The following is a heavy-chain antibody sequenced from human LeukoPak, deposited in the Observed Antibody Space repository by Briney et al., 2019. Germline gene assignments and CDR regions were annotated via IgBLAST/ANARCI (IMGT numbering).Heavy chain of an antibody. Sequence: GASVKVSCKVFGYTLTELSMHWVRQAPGKGLEWMGGFDPEDGETIYAQKFQGRVTMTEDTSTDTAYMELSSLRSEDTAVYYCATDHYDILTGRGDDAFDIWGQGTMVTVSS. CDR3: ATDHYDILTGRGDDAFDI. CDR1: GYTLTELS. D-gene: IGHD3-9*01. J-gene: IGHJ3*02. CDR2: FDPEDGET. V-gene: IGHV1-24*01.